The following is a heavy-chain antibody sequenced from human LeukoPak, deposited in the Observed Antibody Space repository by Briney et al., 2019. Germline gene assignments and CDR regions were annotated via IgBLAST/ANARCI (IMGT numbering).Heavy chain of an antibody. CDR2: IYYSGST. Sequence: SETLPLTCSVSGGSINSYYWTWTRQSPGKGLEWIGHIYYSGSTKYNPSLMSRVTMSADTSKNQFSLRLTSVTAADTAVYYCARYSGSPTWYLDFWGQGALVTVSS. V-gene: IGHV4-59*08. CDR1: GGSINSYY. D-gene: IGHD1-26*01. J-gene: IGHJ4*02. CDR3: ARYSGSPTWYLDF.